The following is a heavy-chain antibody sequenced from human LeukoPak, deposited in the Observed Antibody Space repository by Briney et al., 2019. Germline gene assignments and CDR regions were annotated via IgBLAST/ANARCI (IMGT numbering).Heavy chain of an antibody. CDR2: ISYDGSNK. CDR3: AKDRVAAGSRWFDP. Sequence: GRSLRLSCAASGFTFSSYGMHWVRQAPGKGLEWVAVISYDGSNKYYADSVKGRFTISRDNSKNTLYLQMNSLRAEDTAVYYCAKDRVAAGSRWFDPWGQGTLVTVSS. V-gene: IGHV3-30*18. CDR1: GFTFSSYG. D-gene: IGHD6-13*01. J-gene: IGHJ5*02.